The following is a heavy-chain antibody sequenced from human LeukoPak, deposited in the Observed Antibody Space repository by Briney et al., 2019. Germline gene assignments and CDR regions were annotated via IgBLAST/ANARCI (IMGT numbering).Heavy chain of an antibody. CDR3: ARLVGYTSGWWVDY. J-gene: IGHJ4*02. V-gene: IGHV4-59*01. CDR2: IYYSGST. D-gene: IGHD6-19*01. Sequence: PSETLSFTCTVSGGPISSYYWSWIRQPPGKGLEWIGHIYYSGSTKYNPSLKSRVTISVDTSKNQFSLKLSSVTAADTAVYYCARLVGYTSGWWVDYWGQGILVTVSS. CDR1: GGPISSYY.